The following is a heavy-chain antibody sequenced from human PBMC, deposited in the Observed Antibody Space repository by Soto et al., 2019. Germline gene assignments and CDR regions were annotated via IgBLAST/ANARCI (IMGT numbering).Heavy chain of an antibody. J-gene: IGHJ4*02. CDR3: AKESLKTPVTGPVDC. CDR2: ISGSGGST. CDR1: GFTFSSYA. V-gene: IGHV3-23*01. Sequence: EVQLLESGGGLVQPGGSQRLSCTASGFTFSSYALSWVRQAPGKGLEWVSSISGSGGSTYYADSVKGRVTISRDNSKNTLYLQMSSLRAEDTAVYYCAKESLKTPVTGPVDCWGQGTVVTASS. D-gene: IGHD6-19*01.